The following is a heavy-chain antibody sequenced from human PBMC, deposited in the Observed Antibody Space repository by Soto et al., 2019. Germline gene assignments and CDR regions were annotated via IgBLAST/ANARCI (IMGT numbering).Heavy chain of an antibody. Sequence: GRSLRLSCAASGFIFNRYPMSWVRQAPGKGLEWLAYIDSRSVEIYYADSVRGRFTISRDNVKNSVSLQMTRLRDEDTALYFCAATYSYAYSHESWGLGTLVTVSS. CDR3: AATYSYAYSHES. D-gene: IGHD3-16*01. J-gene: IGHJ5*01. CDR2: IDSRSVEI. CDR1: GFIFNRYP. V-gene: IGHV3-48*02.